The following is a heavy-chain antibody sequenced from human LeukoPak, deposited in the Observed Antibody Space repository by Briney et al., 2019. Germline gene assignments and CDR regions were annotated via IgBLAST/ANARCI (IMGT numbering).Heavy chain of an antibody. CDR2: ISHSGST. D-gene: IGHD5-24*01. CDR3: ARDAWAAYGHNYFQH. CDR1: DGSFENYY. J-gene: IGHJ1*01. Sequence: SQTLSLTCTVSDGSFENYYWNWIRQPPGKGLEWIGYISHSGSTKYNSFFKSRVTLSVDTSKNQFSLKVTSVTAADTAVYYCARDAWAAYGHNYFQHWGQGTLVTVSS. V-gene: IGHV4-59*01.